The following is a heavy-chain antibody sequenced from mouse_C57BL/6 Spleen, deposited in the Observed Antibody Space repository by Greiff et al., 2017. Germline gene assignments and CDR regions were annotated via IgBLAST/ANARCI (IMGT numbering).Heavy chain of an antibody. CDR2: INPSNGGT. J-gene: IGHJ4*01. CDR3: ARPDSYYYAMDY. Sequence: QVQLQQPGTELVKPGASVKLSCKASGYTFTSYWMHWVKQRPGQGLEWIGNINPSNGGTNYNEKFKSKATLTVDKSSSTAYTQLSSLTSEDSAVHYCARPDSYYYAMDYWGQGTSVTVSS. V-gene: IGHV1-53*01. CDR1: GYTFTSYW.